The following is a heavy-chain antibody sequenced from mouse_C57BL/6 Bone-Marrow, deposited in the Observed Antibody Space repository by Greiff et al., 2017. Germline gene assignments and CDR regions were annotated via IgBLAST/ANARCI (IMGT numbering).Heavy chain of an antibody. CDR3: ARGGFAY. CDR1: GYAFTNYL. V-gene: IGHV1-54*01. Sequence: QVQLQQPGAELVRPGTSVKVSCKASGYAFTNYLIEWVKQRPGQGLEWIGVINPGSGGTNYNEKFKGKATLTADKSSSTAYMQLSSLTSEDSAVYFCARGGFAYWGQGTLVTVSA. CDR2: INPGSGGT. J-gene: IGHJ3*01.